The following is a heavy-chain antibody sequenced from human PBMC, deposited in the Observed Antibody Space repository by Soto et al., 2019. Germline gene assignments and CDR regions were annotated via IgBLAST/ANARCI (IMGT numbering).Heavy chain of an antibody. CDR2: ISSRSSTI. V-gene: IGHV3-11*04. Sequence: GGSLRLSCAASGFTFSDYYMSWIRQAPGKGLEWVSYISSRSSTIFYADSVKGRFTISRDNVKNSLYLQMNSLRAEDTAVYYCARAAGYSGNDYVYYYGMDVWGQGTTVTVSS. J-gene: IGHJ6*02. D-gene: IGHD5-12*01. CDR3: ARAAGYSGNDYVYYYGMDV. CDR1: GFTFSDYY.